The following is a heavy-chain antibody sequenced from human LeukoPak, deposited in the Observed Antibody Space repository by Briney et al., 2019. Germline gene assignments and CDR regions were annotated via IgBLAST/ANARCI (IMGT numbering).Heavy chain of an antibody. D-gene: IGHD3-22*01. CDR2: IYHSGST. CDR1: GYSISSGYY. CDR3: ARISNSGYNSRGAFDI. J-gene: IGHJ3*02. Sequence: PSETLSLTCTVSGYSISSGYYWGWIRQPPGKGLEWIGSIYHSGSTYYNPSLKSRVTISVDTSKNQFSLKLSSVTAADTAVYYCARISNSGYNSRGAFDIRGQGTMVTVSS. V-gene: IGHV4-38-2*02.